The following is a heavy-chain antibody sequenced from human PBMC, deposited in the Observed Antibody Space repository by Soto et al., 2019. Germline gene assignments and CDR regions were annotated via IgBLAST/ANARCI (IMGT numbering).Heavy chain of an antibody. CDR2: IYYSGST. V-gene: IGHV4-31*03. CDR1: GGPISSVGYY. D-gene: IGHD1-26*01. J-gene: IGHJ6*02. Sequence: LMYTVSGGPISSVGYYWSWIRQHPGKGLEWIGYIYYSGSTYYNPSLKSRVTISVDTSKNQFSLKLSSVTAADTAVYYCARGTMGATGGYYYYGLDVWGQAPALTV. CDR3: ARGTMGATGGYYYYGLDV.